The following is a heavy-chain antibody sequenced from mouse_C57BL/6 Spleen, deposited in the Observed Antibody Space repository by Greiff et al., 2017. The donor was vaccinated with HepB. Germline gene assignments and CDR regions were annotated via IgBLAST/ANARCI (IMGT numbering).Heavy chain of an antibody. CDR2: INPNNGGT. Sequence: VQLKQSGPELVKPGASVKIPCKASGYTFTDYNMDWVKQSHGQSLEWIGDINPNNGGTIYNQKFKGKATLTVDKSSSTPYMELRSLTSEDTAVYYCARHYGYSFYAMDYWGQVTSVTVSS. CDR3: ARHYGYSFYAMDY. J-gene: IGHJ4*01. D-gene: IGHD2-2*01. V-gene: IGHV1-18*01. CDR1: GYTFTDYN.